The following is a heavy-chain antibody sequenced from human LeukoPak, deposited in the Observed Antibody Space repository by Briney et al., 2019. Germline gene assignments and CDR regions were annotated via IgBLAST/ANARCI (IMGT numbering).Heavy chain of an antibody. CDR2: IHYSGST. V-gene: IGHV4-59*13. CDR1: GGSISSYY. J-gene: IGHJ4*02. Sequence: SETLSLTCTVSGGSISSYYGSWLRRPPGKGLEWIGYIHYSGSTNYNPSLKSRVTISVDTSKNQFSLKLSSVTAADTAVYYCARYLKGPVMVVYYFDYWGQGTLVTVSS. D-gene: IGHD5-18*01. CDR3: ARYLKGPVMVVYYFDY.